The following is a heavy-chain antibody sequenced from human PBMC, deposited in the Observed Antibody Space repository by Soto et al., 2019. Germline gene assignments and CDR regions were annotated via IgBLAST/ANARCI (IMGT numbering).Heavy chain of an antibody. J-gene: IGHJ4*02. CDR2: MSYDGTRN. CDR1: GFTFSGYG. D-gene: IGHD4-4*01. CDR3: SKDHGPLNDYSDRNHGFDY. Sequence: GGSLRLSCTASGFTFSGYGMHWVRQAPGKGLEWVAVMSYDGTRNYYADSVKGRFTISSENYKNTLLLQMHSLRAQATADYYCSKDHGPLNDYSDRNHGFDYWGQGNLVTVPS. V-gene: IGHV3-30*18.